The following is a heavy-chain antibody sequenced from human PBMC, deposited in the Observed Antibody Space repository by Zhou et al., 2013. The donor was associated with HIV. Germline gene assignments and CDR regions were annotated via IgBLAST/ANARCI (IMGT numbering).Heavy chain of an antibody. CDR2: INPKDGTR. Sequence: QVHLRQSAAESGKSGASVEVSCEASGYPFVNHYLHWVRQAPGRGPQWMARINPKDGTRNYSPTLQGRLSVTTNTSTNTVSLVLRSLKVEDTAFYYCARDGGGEWSVRLVFRLYFSEWLLDVWGQGTLITV. CDR3: ARDGGGEWSVRLVFRLYFSEWLLDV. D-gene: IGHD3-9*01. V-gene: IGHV1-46*01. CDR1: GYPFVNHY. J-gene: IGHJ1*01.